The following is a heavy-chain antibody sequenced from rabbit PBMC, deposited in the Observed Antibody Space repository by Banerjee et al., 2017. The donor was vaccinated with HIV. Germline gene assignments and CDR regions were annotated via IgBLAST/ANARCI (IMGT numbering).Heavy chain of an antibody. CDR3: VRGSYASSSGYYTDWLDL. J-gene: IGHJ5*01. CDR1: GFSFSSGYY. V-gene: IGHV1S45*01. Sequence: QEQLVESGGGLVQPEGSLTLTCTASGFSFSSGYYMSWVRQAPGKGLERIGYIDPVFGSTYYASWVNGRFTISSHNAQNTLYLQLNSLTAADTATYFCVRGSYASSSGYYTDWLDLWGPGTLVTVS. CDR2: IDPVFGST. D-gene: IGHD1-1*01.